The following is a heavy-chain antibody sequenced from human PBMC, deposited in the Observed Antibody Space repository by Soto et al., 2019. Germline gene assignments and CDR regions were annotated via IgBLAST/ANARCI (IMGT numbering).Heavy chain of an antibody. CDR3: AKDRAAGTTSSYYYYYGMDV. J-gene: IGHJ6*02. CDR1: GFTFSSYA. Sequence: GGSLRLSCAASGFTFSSYAMHWGRQAPGKGLEWVAVISYDGSNKYYADSVKGRFTISRDNSKNTLYLQMNGLRAEDTDVYYCAKDRAAGTTSSYYYYYGMDVWGQGTTVTVSS. V-gene: IGHV3-30*18. CDR2: ISYDGSNK. D-gene: IGHD1-7*01.